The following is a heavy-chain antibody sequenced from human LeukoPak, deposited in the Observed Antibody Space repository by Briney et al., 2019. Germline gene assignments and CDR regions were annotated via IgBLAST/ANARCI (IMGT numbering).Heavy chain of an antibody. Sequence: PSETLSLTCTVSGGSISSYYWSWIRQPAGKGLEWIGRIYTSGSTNYNPSLKSRVTMSVDTSKNQFSLKLSSVTAADTAVHYCARLYRLSSRVMDAFDIWGQGTMVTASS. CDR3: ARLYRLSSRVMDAFDI. D-gene: IGHD6-13*01. CDR2: IYTSGST. CDR1: GGSISSYY. V-gene: IGHV4-4*07. J-gene: IGHJ3*02.